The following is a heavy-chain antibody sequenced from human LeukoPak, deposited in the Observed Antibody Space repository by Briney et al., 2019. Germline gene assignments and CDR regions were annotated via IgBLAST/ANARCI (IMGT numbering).Heavy chain of an antibody. Sequence: EASVKVSCRASGYTFTSYYMHWVRQAPGQGLEWMGIINPSGGSTSYAQKFQGRVTMTRDTSTSTVYMELSSLRSEDTAVYYCARVTLPPVAKLLRYFDWPSGWYFDLWGRGTLVTVSS. D-gene: IGHD3-9*01. V-gene: IGHV1-46*01. CDR3: ARVTLPPVAKLLRYFDWPSGWYFDL. CDR2: INPSGGST. J-gene: IGHJ2*01. CDR1: GYTFTSYY.